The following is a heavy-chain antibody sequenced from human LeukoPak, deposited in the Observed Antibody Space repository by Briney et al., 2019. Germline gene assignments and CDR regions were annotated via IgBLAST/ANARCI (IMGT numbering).Heavy chain of an antibody. CDR1: GFTFSNYG. J-gene: IGHJ4*02. D-gene: IGHD5-12*01. Sequence: GGSLRLSCAASGFTFSNYGMHWVRQAPGKGLEWVAVISYDGSNKYYTDSVKGRFTISRDNSKNTLYLQMNSLRAEDTAVYYCAKDPGSGYSGYDWGIDYWGQGTLATVSS. V-gene: IGHV3-30*18. CDR3: AKDPGSGYSGYDWGIDY. CDR2: ISYDGSNK.